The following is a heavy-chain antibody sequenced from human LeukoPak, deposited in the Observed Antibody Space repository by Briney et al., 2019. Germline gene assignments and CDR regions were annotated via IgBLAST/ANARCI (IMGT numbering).Heavy chain of an antibody. CDR2: IKQDGSEK. CDR3: AREWGYDFWSGYHDY. J-gene: IGHJ4*02. V-gene: IGHV3-7*01. D-gene: IGHD3-3*01. CDR1: GFTFSSYW. Sequence: GGSLRLSCAASGFTFSSYWISWVRQAPGKGPEWVANIKQDGSEKYYVDSVKGRFTISRDNAKNSLYLQMNSLRAEDTAVYYCAREWGYDFWSGYHDYWGQGTLVTVSS.